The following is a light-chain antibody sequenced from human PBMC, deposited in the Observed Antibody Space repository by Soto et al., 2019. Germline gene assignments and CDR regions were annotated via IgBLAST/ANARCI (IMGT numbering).Light chain of an antibody. CDR2: GSD. Sequence: QSVLTQPPSVSAAPGQKLTISCSGSTSNIGNYHVSWYRQVPGTAPKFLIYGSDQRPSGIPDRFSASKSGTSATLNITGLQTGDEADYYCGSWDSSLSAGVFGGGTKLTVL. J-gene: IGLJ3*02. CDR1: TSNIGNYH. CDR3: GSWDSSLSAGV. V-gene: IGLV1-51*02.